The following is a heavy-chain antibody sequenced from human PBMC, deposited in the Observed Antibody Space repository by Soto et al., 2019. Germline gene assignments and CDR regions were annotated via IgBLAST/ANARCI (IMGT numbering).Heavy chain of an antibody. V-gene: IGHV1-46*01. CDR3: ARDTGYDHDAFDI. CDR1: GYSFITSYH. Sequence: ASVKVSCKASGYSFITSYHMHWLRQAPGQGLEWMGLINPTGSMTSYSQKFQGRLTMTRDTSTATDYMELSNLTSEDTALYFCARDTGYDHDAFDIWGQGTMVTVSS. J-gene: IGHJ3*02. CDR2: INPTGSMT. D-gene: IGHD5-12*01.